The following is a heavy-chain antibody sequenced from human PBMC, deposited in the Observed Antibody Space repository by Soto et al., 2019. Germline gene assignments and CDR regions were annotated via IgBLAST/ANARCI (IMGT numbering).Heavy chain of an antibody. D-gene: IGHD3-10*01. V-gene: IGHV3-33*01. Sequence: QVQLVESGGGVVQPGRSLRLSCAASEFTFSNYGMHWVRQAPGKGLEWVAVILNDGSNRNHADSVKDRSTISRDNSKNTLYLQMNSLRAEDTAVYYCARDDEYSGNGMDVWGQGTTVTVS. CDR2: ILNDGSNR. J-gene: IGHJ6*02. CDR3: ARDDEYSGNGMDV. CDR1: EFTFSNYG.